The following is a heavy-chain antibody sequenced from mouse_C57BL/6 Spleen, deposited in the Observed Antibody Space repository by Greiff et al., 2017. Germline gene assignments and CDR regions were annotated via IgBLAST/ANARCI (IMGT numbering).Heavy chain of an antibody. Sequence: EVQLQQSGPELVKPGASVKIPCKASGYTFTDYNMDWVKQSHGKSLEWIGDINPNNGGTIYNQKFKGKATLTVDKSSSTAYMELRSLTSEDTAVYYCARYYYGSSSLGYFDYWGQGTTLTVSS. J-gene: IGHJ2*01. V-gene: IGHV1-18*01. D-gene: IGHD1-1*01. CDR1: GYTFTDYN. CDR3: ARYYYGSSSLGYFDY. CDR2: INPNNGGT.